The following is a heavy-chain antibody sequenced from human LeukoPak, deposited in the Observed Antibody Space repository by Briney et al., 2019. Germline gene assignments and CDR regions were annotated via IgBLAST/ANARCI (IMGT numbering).Heavy chain of an antibody. CDR2: ISTSGNT. V-gene: IGHV4-4*07. CDR1: GGSISNFY. D-gene: IGHD3-22*01. Sequence: SETPSLTCTVSGGSISNFYWSWIRQPAGKGLEWIGRISTSGNTDYNPYLKSRVTMSVDTSKKQFSLKLSSVTAADTAVYYCASDAFYDSGGYYYYWGQGTLVTVSS. J-gene: IGHJ4*02. CDR3: ASDAFYDSGGYYYY.